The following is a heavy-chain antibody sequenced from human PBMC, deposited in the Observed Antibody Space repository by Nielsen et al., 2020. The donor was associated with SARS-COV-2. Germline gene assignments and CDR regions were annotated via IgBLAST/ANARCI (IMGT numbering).Heavy chain of an antibody. D-gene: IGHD2-2*02. CDR1: GFTFSIYA. Sequence: SLKISCAASGFTFSIYAMHWVRQAPGKGLEWVTVISYDGSNKYYADSVKGRFTISRDNSKNTLYLQMNSLRVEDTAVYYCAKDRAIVVVPAAIGGNDYWGQGTLVTVSS. CDR3: AKDRAIVVVPAAIGGNDY. J-gene: IGHJ4*02. V-gene: IGHV3-30*18. CDR2: ISYDGSNK.